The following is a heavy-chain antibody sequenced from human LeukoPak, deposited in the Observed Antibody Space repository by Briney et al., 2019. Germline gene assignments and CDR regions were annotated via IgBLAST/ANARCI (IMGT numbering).Heavy chain of an antibody. CDR1: GGTFSSYA. CDR2: IIPIFGTA. D-gene: IGHD3-22*01. CDR3: ARGAPYYYDSSGYYSPFDY. V-gene: IGHV1-69*13. Sequence: ASVKVSCKASGGTFSSYAISWARQAPGQGLEWMGGIIPIFGTANYAQKFQGRVTITADESTSTADMELSSLRSEDTAVYYCARGAPYYYDSSGYYSPFDYWGQGTLVTVSS. J-gene: IGHJ4*02.